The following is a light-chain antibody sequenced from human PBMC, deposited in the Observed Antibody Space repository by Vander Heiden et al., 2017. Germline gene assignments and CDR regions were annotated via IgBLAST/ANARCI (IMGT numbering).Light chain of an antibody. CDR3: QQSYSTPRT. CDR2: AAS. CDR1: QSVSRS. Sequence: DIQMTQSPSSLSASVGDRVTITCRASQSVSRSLTWYQQKPGKAPKLLIYAASSLQSGIPSRFSGSGSGTDFTLTISSLQPEDFAAYYCQQSYSTPRTFGQGTKLEIK. V-gene: IGKV1-39*01. J-gene: IGKJ2*01.